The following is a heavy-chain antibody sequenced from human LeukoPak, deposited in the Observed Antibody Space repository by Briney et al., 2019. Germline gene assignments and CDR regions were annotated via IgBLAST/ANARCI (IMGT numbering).Heavy chain of an antibody. D-gene: IGHD3-22*01. CDR2: VRFDSSQI. CDR3: AKDTLRSTEGYF. J-gene: IGHJ4*02. Sequence: PGGSLRLSCTTSGLTFTKYSMQWVRQAPGKGLEWVAFVRFDSSQIYYADSVKGRFTISRDNSKGTPYLQMVSLRAEDTAVYYCAKDTLRSTEGYFWGQGILVTVSS. CDR1: GLTFTKYS. V-gene: IGHV3-30*02.